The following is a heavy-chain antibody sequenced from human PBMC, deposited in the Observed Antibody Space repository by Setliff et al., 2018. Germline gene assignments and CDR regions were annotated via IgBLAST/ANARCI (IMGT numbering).Heavy chain of an antibody. V-gene: IGHV4-34*01. CDR2: IYYSGST. CDR1: GGSFSGYY. J-gene: IGHJ3*02. Sequence: SETLSLTCAVYGGSFSGYYWSWIRQHPGKGLEWIGYIYYSGSTYYNPSLKSRVTISIDTSKNQFSLKLSSVTAADTAVYYCARGWGSGWSKEGAFDIWGQGTMVTVSS. D-gene: IGHD6-19*01. CDR3: ARGWGSGWSKEGAFDI.